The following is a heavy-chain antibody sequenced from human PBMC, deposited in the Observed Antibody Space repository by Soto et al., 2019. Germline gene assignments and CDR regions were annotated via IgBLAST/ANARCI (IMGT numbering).Heavy chain of an antibody. D-gene: IGHD6-13*01. CDR2: ISVYNGFT. V-gene: IGHV1-18*01. Sequence: QVQLVQSGGEVKKPGASVRVSCRASGYTFPTYGIAWVRQAPGQGLEWMGWISVYNGFTHYAQKFRGRVTVTTETSTSTVHMELRSLRSDDTAVYYCAREFEGHSSSWPFDYWGQGTLVTVSA. CDR3: AREFEGHSSSWPFDY. J-gene: IGHJ4*02. CDR1: GYTFPTYG.